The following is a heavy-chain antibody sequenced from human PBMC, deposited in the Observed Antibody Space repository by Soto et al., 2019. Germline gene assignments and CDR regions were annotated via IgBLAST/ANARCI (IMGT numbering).Heavy chain of an antibody. CDR3: ARDRGSGWYYYYYGMDV. J-gene: IGHJ6*02. D-gene: IGHD6-19*01. CDR1: GGTFSSYT. V-gene: IGHV1-69*08. Sequence: QVQLVQSGAEVKKPGSSVKVSCKASGGTFSSYTISWVRQAPGQGLEWMGRIIPILGIANYAQKFQGRVTITADKATRTAYMELSSLRSEDTAVYYCARDRGSGWYYYYYGMDVWGQGTTVTVSS. CDR2: IIPILGIA.